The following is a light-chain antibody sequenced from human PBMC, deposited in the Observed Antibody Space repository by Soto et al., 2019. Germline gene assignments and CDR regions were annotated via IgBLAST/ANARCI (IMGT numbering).Light chain of an antibody. CDR1: QSIDNR. V-gene: IGKV1-5*01. Sequence: DIQMTQSPSTLSASIGDRVTITCRASQSIDNRLAWYQQKPGKAPKFLIYDASSLESGVPSRFGGSGSGTEFTLTISSLQPDDFATYYCQQYNSYSYTFGQGTKVDIK. J-gene: IGKJ2*01. CDR2: DAS. CDR3: QQYNSYSYT.